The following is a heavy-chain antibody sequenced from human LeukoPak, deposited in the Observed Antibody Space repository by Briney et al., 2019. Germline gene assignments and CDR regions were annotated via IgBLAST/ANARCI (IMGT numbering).Heavy chain of an antibody. V-gene: IGHV4-39*07. Sequence: PSETLSLTCTVSGGSISSRSYYWGWIRQPPGKGLEWIGSIYYSGSTYYNPSLKSRVTISVDTSKIQFSLKLSSVTAADTAVYYCARGNALDLHWGFDYWGQGTLVTVSS. D-gene: IGHD1-7*01. CDR2: IYYSGST. CDR1: GGSISSRSYY. CDR3: ARGNALDLHWGFDY. J-gene: IGHJ4*02.